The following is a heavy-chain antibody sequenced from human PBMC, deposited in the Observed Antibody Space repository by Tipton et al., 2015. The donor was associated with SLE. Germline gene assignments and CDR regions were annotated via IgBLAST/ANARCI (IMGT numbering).Heavy chain of an antibody. CDR1: GFTFSSYG. Sequence: SLRLSCAASGFTFSSYGMHWVRQAPGRGLEWVAVIWYDGSNKYYADSVKGRFTISRDNSKNTLYLQMNSLRAEDTAVYYCAKGGGLVWLTYFDYWGQGTLVTVSS. V-gene: IGHV3-33*06. J-gene: IGHJ4*02. CDR2: IWYDGSNK. CDR3: AKGGGLVWLTYFDY. D-gene: IGHD3-3*01.